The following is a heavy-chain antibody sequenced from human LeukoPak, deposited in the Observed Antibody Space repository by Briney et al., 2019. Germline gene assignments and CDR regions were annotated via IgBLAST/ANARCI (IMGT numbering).Heavy chain of an antibody. V-gene: IGHV1-46*01. D-gene: IGHD3-22*01. CDR2: INPSGGST. CDR3: ARGDSSYYYDSSGYPGIDY. CDR1: GYTFTSYC. J-gene: IGHJ4*02. Sequence: ASVKVSCKASGYTFTSYCMHWVRQAPGQGLEWMGIINPSGGSTSYAQKFQGRVTMTRDTSTSTVYMELSSLRSEDTAVYYCARGDSSYYYDSSGYPGIDYWGQGTLVTVSS.